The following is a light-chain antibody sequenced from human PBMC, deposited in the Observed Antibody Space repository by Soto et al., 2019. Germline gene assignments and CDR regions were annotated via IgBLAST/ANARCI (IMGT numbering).Light chain of an antibody. CDR2: DTT. CDR3: LLSYNGPYV. V-gene: IGLV7-46*01. Sequence: QGVVTQEPSLTVSPGGTVTLTCGSSTGAVTNGHYPYWFQQKPGQAPRTLIYDTTNRHSWTPARFSGSLLGGKAALTLSGAQLEDEAEYYCLLSYNGPYVFGTGTKVTVL. CDR1: TGAVTNGHY. J-gene: IGLJ1*01.